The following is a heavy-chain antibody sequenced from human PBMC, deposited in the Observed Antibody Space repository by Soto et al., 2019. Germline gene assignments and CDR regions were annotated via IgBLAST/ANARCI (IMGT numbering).Heavy chain of an antibody. Sequence: SETLSLTCTVSGGSISSYYWSWIRQPPGKGLEWIGYIYYSGSTNYNPSLKSRVTISVDTSKNQFSLKLSSVTAADTAVYYCARDLSYCSSTSCYGGRFAPWGQGTLVTVSS. J-gene: IGHJ5*02. V-gene: IGHV4-59*01. CDR1: GGSISSYY. D-gene: IGHD2-2*01. CDR3: ARDLSYCSSTSCYGGRFAP. CDR2: IYYSGST.